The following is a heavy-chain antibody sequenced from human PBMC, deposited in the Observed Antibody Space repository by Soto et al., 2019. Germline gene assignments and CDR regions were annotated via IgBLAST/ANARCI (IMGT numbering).Heavy chain of an antibody. CDR3: ARDDPIRTLDY. CDR1: GFTFSSYA. J-gene: IGHJ4*02. Sequence: GGSLRLSCAASGFTFSSYAMHWVRQAPGKGLEWVAVISYDGSNKYYADSVKGRFTISRDNSKNTLYLQMNSLRAEDTAVYYCARDDPIRTLDYWGQGTLVTVSS. D-gene: IGHD1-20*01. V-gene: IGHV3-30-3*01. CDR2: ISYDGSNK.